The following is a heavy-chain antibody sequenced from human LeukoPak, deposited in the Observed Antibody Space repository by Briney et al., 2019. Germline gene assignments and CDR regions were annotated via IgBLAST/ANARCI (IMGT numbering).Heavy chain of an antibody. V-gene: IGHV3-23*01. D-gene: IGHD1-14*01. CDR2: ISGHGGNT. CDR3: ANRPSLSSITDY. J-gene: IGHJ4*02. Sequence: GGSLRLPCAASGFTFSSYAMNWVRQAPGKGLEWVSGISGHGGNTYYADSVRGRFTISRDNSKNTLYLQMNSLRAEDTAVYYCANRPSLSSITDYWGQGTLVTVSS. CDR1: GFTFSSYA.